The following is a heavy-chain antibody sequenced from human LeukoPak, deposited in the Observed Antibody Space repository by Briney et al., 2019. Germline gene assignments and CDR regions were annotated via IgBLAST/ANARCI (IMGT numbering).Heavy chain of an antibody. D-gene: IGHD3-3*01. Sequence: GGSLRLSCAVSGSTFSSYSMNWVRQAPGKGLEWVSSISSSSSYIYYADSVKGRFTISRDNAKNSLYLQMNSLRAEDTAVYYCARDFWSGYYGPFDPWGQGTLVTVSS. CDR2: ISSSSSYI. CDR3: ARDFWSGYYGPFDP. J-gene: IGHJ5*02. CDR1: GSTFSSYS. V-gene: IGHV3-21*01.